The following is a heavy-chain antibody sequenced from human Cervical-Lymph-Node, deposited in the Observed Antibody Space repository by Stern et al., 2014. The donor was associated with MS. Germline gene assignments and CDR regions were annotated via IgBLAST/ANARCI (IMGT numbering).Heavy chain of an antibody. V-gene: IGHV1-69*01. Sequence: LQLVQSGAEVKKPRSSVKVSCKASGGPFSSYAISWVRQAPGQGLEWMGGIIPIFGTANYAQKFQGRVTITADESTSTAYMELSSLRSEDTAVYYCARGSYYDSSGYYYVRWFDPWGQGTLVTVSS. D-gene: IGHD3-22*01. CDR2: IIPIFGTA. CDR1: GGPFSSYA. CDR3: ARGSYYDSSGYYYVRWFDP. J-gene: IGHJ5*02.